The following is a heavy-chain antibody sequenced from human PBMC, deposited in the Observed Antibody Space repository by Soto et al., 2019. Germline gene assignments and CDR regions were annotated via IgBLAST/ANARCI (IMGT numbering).Heavy chain of an antibody. CDR2: IIPILGIA. CDR3: ARVRVVADTYDAFDI. Sequence: QVQLVQSGAEVKKPGSSVKVSCKASGGTFSSYTISWVRQAPGQGLEWMGRIIPILGIANYAQKFQGRVTITADKSTSTAYMELSSLRYEDTAVYYCARVRVVADTYDAFDIWGQGTMVTVSS. J-gene: IGHJ3*02. CDR1: GGTFSSYT. D-gene: IGHD2-15*01. V-gene: IGHV1-69*02.